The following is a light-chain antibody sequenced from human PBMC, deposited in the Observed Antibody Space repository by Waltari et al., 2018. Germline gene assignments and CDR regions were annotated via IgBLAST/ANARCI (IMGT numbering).Light chain of an antibody. CDR2: DAS. V-gene: IGKV3-20*01. J-gene: IGKJ1*01. CDR1: QSVSRY. CDR3: QKYGSLPAT. Sequence: DIVLTQSPGTLSLSPGERATLSCRASQSVSRYLAWYQQKPGQAPRLLIYDASTRATGIPDRFSGSGSGTDFSLTISRLEPEDFAVYYCQKYGSLPATFGQGTMVEIK.